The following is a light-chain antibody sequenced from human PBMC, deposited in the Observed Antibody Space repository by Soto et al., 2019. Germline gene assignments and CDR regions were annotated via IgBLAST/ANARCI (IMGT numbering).Light chain of an antibody. CDR2: GAA. Sequence: EIVLTQSPGTLSLSPGERATLSCRASQSVSSTYLAWYQQKPGQAPRLLIYGAASRATGIPDRFSGSGSGTDLTITISRLEAEVFAVYYCQQYGSSPGTFGQGTKVEIK. CDR1: QSVSSTY. V-gene: IGKV3-20*01. CDR3: QQYGSSPGT. J-gene: IGKJ1*01.